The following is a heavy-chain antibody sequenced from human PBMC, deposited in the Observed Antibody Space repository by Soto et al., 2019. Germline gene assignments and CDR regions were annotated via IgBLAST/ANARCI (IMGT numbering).Heavy chain of an antibody. D-gene: IGHD2-2*01. Sequence: SETLSLTCTVSGGSISSYYWSWIRQPPGKGLEWIGYIYYSGSTNYNPSLKSRVTISVDTSKNQFSLKLSSVTAADTAVYYCARDGERYCSSTSCYFVDYYYGMDVWGQGTTVT. CDR2: IYYSGST. J-gene: IGHJ6*02. CDR3: ARDGERYCSSTSCYFVDYYYGMDV. V-gene: IGHV4-59*01. CDR1: GGSISSYY.